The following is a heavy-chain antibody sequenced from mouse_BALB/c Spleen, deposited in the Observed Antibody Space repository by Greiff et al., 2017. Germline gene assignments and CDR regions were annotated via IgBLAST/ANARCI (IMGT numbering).Heavy chain of an antibody. J-gene: IGHJ4*01. CDR2: IWSGGST. V-gene: IGHV2-2*02. CDR3: ALITTVVPYYAMDY. CDR1: VFSLTSYG. Sequence: VQLQESGPGLVQPSQSLSITCTVSVFSLTSYGVHWVRQSPGKGLEWLGVIWSGGSTDYNAAFISRLSISKDNSKSQVFFKMNSLQANDTAIYYCALITTVVPYYAMDYWGQGTSVTVSS. D-gene: IGHD1-1*01.